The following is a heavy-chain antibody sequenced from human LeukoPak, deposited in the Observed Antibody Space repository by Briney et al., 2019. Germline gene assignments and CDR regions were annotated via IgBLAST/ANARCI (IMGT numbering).Heavy chain of an antibody. Sequence: SETLSLTCNVSGGSISSYSWSWIRQPPGEGLEWIGYIYYSGSTDYNPSLKSRLTISADTSKNQFSLKLSSVTAADTAVYYCARDPGYDFWSGRRGNWFDPWGQGTLVTVSS. CDR3: ARDPGYDFWSGRRGNWFDP. CDR2: IYYSGST. D-gene: IGHD3-3*01. J-gene: IGHJ5*02. CDR1: GGSISSYS. V-gene: IGHV4-59*12.